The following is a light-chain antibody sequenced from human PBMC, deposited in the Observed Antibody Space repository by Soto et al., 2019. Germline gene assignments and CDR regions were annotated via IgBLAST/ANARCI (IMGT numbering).Light chain of an antibody. CDR3: QAWDRSTGV. Sequence: SYELTQPPSVSVSPGQTASITCSGDKLGDKYACWYQQKPGQSPVLVIYKDSKRPSGIPERFSGSNSGNTATLTISGTQAMDEADYYCQAWDRSTGVFGTGTKLTVL. V-gene: IGLV3-1*01. CDR1: KLGDKY. J-gene: IGLJ1*01. CDR2: KDS.